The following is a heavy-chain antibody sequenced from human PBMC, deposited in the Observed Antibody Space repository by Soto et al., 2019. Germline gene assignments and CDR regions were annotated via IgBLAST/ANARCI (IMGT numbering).Heavy chain of an antibody. CDR3: ARDGSDNWV. J-gene: IGHJ4*02. CDR2: IYSGGAT. Sequence: EVQLVESGGGLVQPGGSLRLSCAASGFTVSNNYMRWVRQAPGKGLEWVSLIYSGGATYYADSVKGRFTISRDYSKNTLYLQMNSLRAEDTAVYYCARDGSDNWVGGQGILVTVSS. CDR1: GFTVSNNY. V-gene: IGHV3-66*01. D-gene: IGHD1-1*01.